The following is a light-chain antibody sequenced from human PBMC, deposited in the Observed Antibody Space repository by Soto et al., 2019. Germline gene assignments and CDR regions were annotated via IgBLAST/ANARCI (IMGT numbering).Light chain of an antibody. V-gene: IGLV1-44*01. CDR1: SSNIGGNA. J-gene: IGLJ1*01. Sequence: QSVLTQPPSVSGTPAQRVTISCSGSSSNIGGNAVNWYQQLPGTAPKLLIYSNNQRPSGVPDRFSGSKSGTSASLAISGLQSEDEADYYCGTWDDSLNGYVFGDGTKLTV. CDR3: GTWDDSLNGYV. CDR2: SNN.